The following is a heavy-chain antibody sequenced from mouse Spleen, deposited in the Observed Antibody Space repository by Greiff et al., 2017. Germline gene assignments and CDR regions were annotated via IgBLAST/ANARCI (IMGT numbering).Heavy chain of an antibody. D-gene: IGHD4-1*01. CDR3: AELGRRVDY. Sequence: LVESGAELVRPGALVKLSCKASGFNIKDYYMHWVKQRPEQGLEWIGWIDPENGNTIYDPKFQGKASITADTSSNTAYLQLSSLTSEDTAVYYCAELGRRVDYWGQGTTLTVSS. V-gene: IGHV14-1*02. J-gene: IGHJ2*01. CDR1: GFNIKDYY. CDR2: IDPENGNT.